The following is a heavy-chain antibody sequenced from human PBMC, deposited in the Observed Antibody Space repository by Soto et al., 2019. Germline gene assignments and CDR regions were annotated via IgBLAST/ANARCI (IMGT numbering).Heavy chain of an antibody. Sequence: QVQLVQSGAEVKKPGSSVKVSCKASGGTFSSYAISWVRQAPGQGLEWMGGIIPIFGTANYAQKFQGRVTITADESTSTAYMELSSLRSEDTAVYYCARVGRGAAARRLYWYFDLWGRGTLVTVSS. D-gene: IGHD6-13*01. CDR2: IIPIFGTA. J-gene: IGHJ2*01. CDR3: ARVGRGAAARRLYWYFDL. V-gene: IGHV1-69*01. CDR1: GGTFSSYA.